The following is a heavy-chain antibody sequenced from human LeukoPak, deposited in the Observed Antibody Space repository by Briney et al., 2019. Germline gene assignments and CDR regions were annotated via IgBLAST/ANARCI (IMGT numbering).Heavy chain of an antibody. CDR2: ISSSSSTI. J-gene: IGHJ4*02. CDR1: GFTFSSYS. CDR3: AIDSPPDY. Sequence: HAGGSLRLSCAASGFTFSSYSMNWVRQAPGKGLEWVSYISSSSSTIYYADSVEGRFTISRDNAKNSLYLQMNNLRADDTAVYYCAIDSPPDYWGQGTLVTVSS. V-gene: IGHV3-48*01.